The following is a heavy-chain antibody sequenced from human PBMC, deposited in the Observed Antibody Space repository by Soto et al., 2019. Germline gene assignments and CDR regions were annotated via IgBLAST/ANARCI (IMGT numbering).Heavy chain of an antibody. CDR1: GGSIIRSSYY. CDR2: IYYSGNT. D-gene: IGHD5-12*01. Sequence: QLQLQESGPGLVKPSETLSLTCTVSGGSIIRSSYYWGWIRQPPGKGLEWIGSIYYSGNTFYNPSLKSRVTISVDTSKNQFSLNMSSVTAADTAVYYCASPTGWLQDPFDYWGQGTLFTVSS. J-gene: IGHJ4*02. CDR3: ASPTGWLQDPFDY. V-gene: IGHV4-39*01.